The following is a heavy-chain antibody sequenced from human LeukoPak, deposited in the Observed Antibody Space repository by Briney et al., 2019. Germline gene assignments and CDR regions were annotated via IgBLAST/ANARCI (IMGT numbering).Heavy chain of an antibody. V-gene: IGHV3-21*01. Sequence: PGGSLRLSCAASGFTVSSYSMNWVRQAPGKGLEWVSSISSSSSYIYYADSVKGRFTISRDNAKNSLYLQMNSLRAEDTAVYYCARSHRGYYYYGMDVWGQGTTVTVSS. J-gene: IGHJ6*02. CDR1: GFTVSSYS. D-gene: IGHD3-10*01. CDR2: ISSSSSYI. CDR3: ARSHRGYYYYGMDV.